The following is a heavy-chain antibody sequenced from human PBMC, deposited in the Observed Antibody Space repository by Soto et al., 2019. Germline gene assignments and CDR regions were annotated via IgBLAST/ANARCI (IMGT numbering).Heavy chain of an antibody. CDR1: GGSISSGGYS. Sequence: TLCLTCAVSGGSISSGGYSWSWIRQPPGKGLAWIGYIYHSGSTYDNPSLRSRVTISVDRAKNQFSLKLSSVTAADTAVYYSVRAGGPTPWYRYFERRERGPLSTV. CDR3: VRAGGPTPWYRYFER. V-gene: IGHV4-30-2*01. J-gene: IGHJ2*01. D-gene: IGHD2-8*02. CDR2: IYHSGST.